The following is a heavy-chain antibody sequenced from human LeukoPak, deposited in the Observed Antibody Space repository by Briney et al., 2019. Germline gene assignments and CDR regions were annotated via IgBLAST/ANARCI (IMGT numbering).Heavy chain of an antibody. J-gene: IGHJ4*02. Sequence: SGPTLVNPTQTLTLTCTFSGFSLSTSGVGVGWIRQPPGKALEWLALISWNDDKRYSPSLKSRLTITKDTSRNQVVLTMTNMAPVDTATYYWAHRRSVFPTVTTPSFDYWGQGTLVTVSS. CDR3: AHRRSVFPTVTTPSFDY. D-gene: IGHD4-11*01. CDR1: GFSLSTSGVG. CDR2: ISWNDDK. V-gene: IGHV2-5*01.